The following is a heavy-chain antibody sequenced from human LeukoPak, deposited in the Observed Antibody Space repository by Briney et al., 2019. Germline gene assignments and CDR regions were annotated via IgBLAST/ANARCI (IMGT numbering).Heavy chain of an antibody. J-gene: IGHJ4*02. CDR1: GFTFSSYA. CDR3: AKDLSSVLGTFDY. V-gene: IGHV3-23*01. Sequence: GGSLRLSCAASGFTFSSYAMSWVRQAPGKGLGWVSAISGSGGSTYYADSVKGRFTISRDNSKNTLYLQMNSLRAEDTAVYYCAKDLSSVLGTFDYWGQGTLVTVSS. CDR2: ISGSGGST. D-gene: IGHD3-10*02.